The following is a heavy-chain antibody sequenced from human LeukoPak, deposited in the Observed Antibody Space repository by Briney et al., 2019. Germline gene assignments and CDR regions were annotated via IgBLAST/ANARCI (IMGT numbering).Heavy chain of an antibody. V-gene: IGHV3-23*01. CDR3: AKDHESDGYPCLDH. Sequence: GGSLRLSCAASGFTFSSYWMSWVRQAPGKGLEWVSTISASGPYYADAVRGRFTISRDNSRNTLSLQMDSLRAEDTAVYYCAKDHESDGYPCLDHWGLGTLVTVSS. D-gene: IGHD3-22*01. CDR2: ISASGP. J-gene: IGHJ4*02. CDR1: GFTFSSYW.